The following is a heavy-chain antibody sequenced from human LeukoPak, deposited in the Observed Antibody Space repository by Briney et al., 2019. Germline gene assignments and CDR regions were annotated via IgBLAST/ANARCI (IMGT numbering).Heavy chain of an antibody. J-gene: IGHJ4*02. Sequence: ASVKVSCKASGYTFTSYGISWVRQAPGQGLEWMGWISAYNGNTNYAQKLQGRVTMTTDTSTSTAYVELRSLRSDDTAVYYCARDTVLLWFGERNGAIDFWGQGTLVTVSS. CDR2: ISAYNGNT. CDR3: ARDTVLLWFGERNGAIDF. V-gene: IGHV1-18*01. D-gene: IGHD3-10*01. CDR1: GYTFTSYG.